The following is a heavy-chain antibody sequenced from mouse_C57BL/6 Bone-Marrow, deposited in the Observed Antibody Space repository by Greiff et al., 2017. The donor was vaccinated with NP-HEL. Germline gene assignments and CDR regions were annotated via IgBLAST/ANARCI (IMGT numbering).Heavy chain of an antibody. Sequence: VQLKQSGPGLVKPSQSLSLTCSVTGYSITSGYYWNWIRQFPGNKLEWMGYISYDGRNNYNPSLKNRISITRDTSKNQFFLTLNSVTTEDTATYYCARASSGHFDYWGQGTTLTVSS. CDR1: GYSITSGYY. D-gene: IGHD3-2*02. CDR2: ISYDGRN. J-gene: IGHJ2*01. V-gene: IGHV3-6*01. CDR3: ARASSGHFDY.